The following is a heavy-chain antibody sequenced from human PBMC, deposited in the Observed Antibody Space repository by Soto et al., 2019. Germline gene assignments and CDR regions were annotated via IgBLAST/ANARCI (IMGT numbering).Heavy chain of an antibody. CDR1: GGSISSYY. D-gene: IGHD6-13*01. CDR2: IYYSGST. J-gene: IGHJ3*02. V-gene: IGHV4-59*01. CDR3: ASWESYSSSPVSGAFDI. Sequence: SETLSLTCTVSGGSISSYYWSWIRQPPGKGLEWIGYIYYSGSTNYNPSLKSRVTISVDTSKNQFSLKLSSVTAADTAVYYCASWESYSSSPVSGAFDIWGQGTMVTVSS.